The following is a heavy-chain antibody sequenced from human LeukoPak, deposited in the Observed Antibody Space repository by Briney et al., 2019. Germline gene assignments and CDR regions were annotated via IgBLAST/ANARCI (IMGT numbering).Heavy chain of an antibody. J-gene: IGHJ4*02. D-gene: IGHD3-3*01. V-gene: IGHV1-69*13. CDR1: GGTFSNYA. Sequence: ASVKVSCKASGGTFSNYAISWVRQAPGQGLEWMGGIIPIFGTANFAQKFQGRVTITADESTSTAYMELSSLRSEDTAVYYCAHRRGDFWSAYPFDYWGQGTLVTVSS. CDR2: IIPIFGTA. CDR3: AHRRGDFWSAYPFDY.